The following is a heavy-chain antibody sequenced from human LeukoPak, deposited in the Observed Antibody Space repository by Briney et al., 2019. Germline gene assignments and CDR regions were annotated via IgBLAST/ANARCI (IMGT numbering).Heavy chain of an antibody. CDR1: GYSISSGYY. CDR3: ARFTIFGVGPDY. CDR2: IYHSGST. D-gene: IGHD3-3*01. V-gene: IGHV4-38-2*01. Sequence: PSETLSLTCAGSGYSISSGYYWGWIRQPPGKGLEWIGSIYHSGSTYYNPSLKSRVTISVDTSKNQFSLKLSSVTAADTAVYYCARFTIFGVGPDYWGQGTLVTVSS. J-gene: IGHJ4*02.